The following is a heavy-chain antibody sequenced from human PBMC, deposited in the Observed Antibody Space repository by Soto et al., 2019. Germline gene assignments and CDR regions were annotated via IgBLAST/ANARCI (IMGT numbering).Heavy chain of an antibody. CDR1: GDSISSSSYY. CDR2: IYYSGST. V-gene: IGHV4-39*01. J-gene: IGHJ4*02. D-gene: IGHD3-10*01. Sequence: SETLSLTCTVSGDSISSSSYYWGWIRQPPGKGLEWIGSIYYSGSTYYNPSLKSRVTISVDTSKNQFSLKLSSVTAADTAVYYCARPRSVGSYYKSFDYWGQGTLVTVSS. CDR3: ARPRSVGSYYKSFDY.